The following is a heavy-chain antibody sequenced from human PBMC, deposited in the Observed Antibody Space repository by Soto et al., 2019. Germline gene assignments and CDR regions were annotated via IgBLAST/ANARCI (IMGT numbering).Heavy chain of an antibody. D-gene: IGHD7-27*01. Sequence: EPLSLTSTVSGGYGSGSPYYRGWIRKSPGKGLEWIGSIYSGGNTYFNPSLTSRVTISLDASKNQFTLKLNSVTAPDTAVYYCARQVDTGLLEYWGQGALVTGSP. J-gene: IGHJ4*02. CDR3: ARQVDTGLLEY. V-gene: IGHV4-39*01. CDR2: IYSGGNT. CDR1: GGYGSGSPYY.